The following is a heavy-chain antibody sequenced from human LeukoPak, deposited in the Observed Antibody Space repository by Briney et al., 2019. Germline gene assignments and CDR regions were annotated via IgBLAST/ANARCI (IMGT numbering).Heavy chain of an antibody. J-gene: IGHJ4*02. D-gene: IGHD5-24*01. V-gene: IGHV3-30*02. CDR2: IRYDGSNK. Sequence: GGSLRLSCVASGFIFSSYGMHWVRQAPGKGLDWVAFIRYDGSNKYYADSVKGRFTISRDNSKNTLYLQMNSLRAEDTAVYYCAKGERWLQSSDYWGQGTLVTVSS. CDR1: GFIFSSYG. CDR3: AKGERWLQSSDY.